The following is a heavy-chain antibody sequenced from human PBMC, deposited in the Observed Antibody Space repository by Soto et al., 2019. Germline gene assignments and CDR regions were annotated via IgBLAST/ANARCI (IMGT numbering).Heavy chain of an antibody. CDR1: GGSISSSSYY. J-gene: IGHJ4*02. CDR2: IYYSGST. Sequence: QLQLQESGPGLVKPSETLSLTCTVSGGSISSSSYYWGWIRQPPGKGLEWIGSIYYSGSTYYNPSLKSRVTICVDTSKIQFSLKLSSVTAADTAVYYCAGSIAAAGAIYFDYWGQGTLVTVSS. D-gene: IGHD6-13*01. V-gene: IGHV4-39*01. CDR3: AGSIAAAGAIYFDY.